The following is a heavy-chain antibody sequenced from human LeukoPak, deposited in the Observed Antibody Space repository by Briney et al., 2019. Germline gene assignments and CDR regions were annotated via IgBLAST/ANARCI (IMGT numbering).Heavy chain of an antibody. V-gene: IGHV4-30-4*01. Sequence: SQTLSLTCTVTGGSISSGDYYWSWIRQPPGKGLEWIGYIYYSGSTYYNPSLKSRVTISVDTSKNQFSLKLSSVTAADTAVYYCARASYSSSWFDPWGQGTLVTVSS. CDR2: IYYSGST. D-gene: IGHD6-6*01. J-gene: IGHJ5*02. CDR3: ARASYSSSWFDP. CDR1: GGSISSGDYY.